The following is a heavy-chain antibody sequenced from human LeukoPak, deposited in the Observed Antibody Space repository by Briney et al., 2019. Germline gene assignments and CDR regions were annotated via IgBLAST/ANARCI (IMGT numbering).Heavy chain of an antibody. CDR3: ARWGGQYDFWSGYYSFDY. D-gene: IGHD3-3*01. Sequence: GGSLRLSCAASGFTFSSYAMHWVRQAPGKGLEWVAVISYDGGNKYYADSVKGRFTISRDNSKNTLYLQMNSLRAEDTAVYYCARWGGQYDFWSGYYSFDYWGQGTLVTVSS. V-gene: IGHV3-30*04. CDR2: ISYDGGNK. J-gene: IGHJ4*02. CDR1: GFTFSSYA.